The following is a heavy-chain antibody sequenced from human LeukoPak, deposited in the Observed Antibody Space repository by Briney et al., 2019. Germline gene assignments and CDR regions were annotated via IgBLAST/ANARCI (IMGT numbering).Heavy chain of an antibody. J-gene: IGHJ4*02. CDR1: GGSISSYY. CDR2: IYYSGST. D-gene: IGHD6-19*01. Sequence: PSETPSLPCTVSGGSISSYYWSWIRQPPGKGLEWIGYIYYSGSTNYNPSLKSRVTISVDTSKNQFSLKLSSVTAADTAVYYCARTVGWYVGIFDYWGQGTLVTVSS. CDR3: ARTVGWYVGIFDY. V-gene: IGHV4-59*01.